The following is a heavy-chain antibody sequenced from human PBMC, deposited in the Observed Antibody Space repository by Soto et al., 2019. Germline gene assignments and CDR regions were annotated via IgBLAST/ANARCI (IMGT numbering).Heavy chain of an antibody. D-gene: IGHD2-8*02. J-gene: IGHJ5*02. CDR2: IYPGDSDT. V-gene: IGHV5-51*01. Sequence: PGESLKISCQGSGSAFSSYWIAWVRQMPGKGLEWMGIIYPGDSDTRYSPSFQGQVTISVDKSITTAYLQWSSLKASDTAMYYCARGYCTATICDPWFDPWGQGTLVTVSS. CDR1: GSAFSSYW. CDR3: ARGYCTATICDPWFDP.